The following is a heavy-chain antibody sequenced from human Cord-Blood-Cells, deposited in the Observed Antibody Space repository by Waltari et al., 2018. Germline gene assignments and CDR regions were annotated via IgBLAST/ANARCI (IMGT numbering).Heavy chain of an antibody. J-gene: IGHJ2*01. Sequence: QVQLQESGPGLVKPSETLSLTCAVSGYSISSGYYWGWIRQPPGKGLEWIGSIYHSGSTYSTPSLKSRVTISVDTSKNQFSLKLSSVTAADTAVYYCARDGEGEAAAPNWYFDLWGRGTLVTVSS. CDR2: IYHSGST. V-gene: IGHV4-38-2*02. D-gene: IGHD6-13*01. CDR1: GYSISSGYY. CDR3: ARDGEGEAAAPNWYFDL.